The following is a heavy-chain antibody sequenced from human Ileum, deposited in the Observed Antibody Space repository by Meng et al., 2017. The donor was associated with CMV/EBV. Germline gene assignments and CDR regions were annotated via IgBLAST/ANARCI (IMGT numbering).Heavy chain of an antibody. CDR1: GFTLSNYW. CDR2: ISFDGSST. D-gene: IGHD1-14*01. Sequence: EKQLVESGGGLVQPGGSLSISCAASGFTLSNYWMQWVRQAPGKGLVWVASISFDGSSTNYADSVKGRFTMSRDNAKNTMYLQMNSVRVDDTAMYYCARTNNADYWGQGTLVTVSS. CDR3: ARTNNADY. V-gene: IGHV3-74*01. J-gene: IGHJ4*02.